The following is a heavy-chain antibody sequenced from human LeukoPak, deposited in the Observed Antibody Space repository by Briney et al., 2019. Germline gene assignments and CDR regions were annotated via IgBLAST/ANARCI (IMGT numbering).Heavy chain of an antibody. D-gene: IGHD3-22*01. CDR2: IYYSGST. V-gene: IGHV4-39*01. CDR3: ASQSTYYDSSGYYFDY. Sequence: SETLSLTCTVSGGSISSSSYYWGWIRQHPGKGLEWIGSIYYSGSTYYNPSLKSRVTISVDTSKNQFSLKLSSVTAADTAVYYCASQSTYYDSSGYYFDYWGQGTLVTVSS. CDR1: GGSISSSSYY. J-gene: IGHJ4*02.